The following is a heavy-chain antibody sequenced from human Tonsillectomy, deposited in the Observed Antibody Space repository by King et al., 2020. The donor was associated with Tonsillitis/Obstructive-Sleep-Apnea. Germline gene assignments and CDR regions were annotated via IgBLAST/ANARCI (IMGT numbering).Heavy chain of an antibody. J-gene: IGHJ5*02. D-gene: IGHD3-3*01. V-gene: IGHV1-69*01. CDR3: ARARITIFGVVIIPSWFDP. CDR1: GGTFSSYA. CDR2: IIPIFGTA. Sequence: QLVQSGAEVKKPGSSVKVSCKASGGTFSSYAISWVRQAPGQGLEWMGGIIPIFGTANYAQKFQGRVTITADESTSTAYMELSSLRSEDTAVYYCARARITIFGVVIIPSWFDPWGQGTLVTVSS.